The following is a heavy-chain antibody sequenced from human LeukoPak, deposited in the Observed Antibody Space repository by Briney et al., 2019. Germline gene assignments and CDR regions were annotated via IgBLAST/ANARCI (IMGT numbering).Heavy chain of an antibody. V-gene: IGHV4-39*01. D-gene: IGHD1-26*01. CDR3: AKSGGYGLIDY. CDR1: GGSISSSSYY. J-gene: IGHJ4*02. CDR2: IYSSGST. Sequence: SETQSLTCTVSGGSISSSSYYWGWIRQPPGKGLEWIGSIYSSGSTYYNASLQSRVTISIETSKNQISLRLNSVTAADTAIYYCAKSGGYGLIDYWGQGTLVTVSS.